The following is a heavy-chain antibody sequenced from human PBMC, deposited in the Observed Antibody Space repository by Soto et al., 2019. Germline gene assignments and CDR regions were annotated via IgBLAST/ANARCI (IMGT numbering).Heavy chain of an antibody. J-gene: IGHJ3*02. Sequence: SETLSLTCTVSGGSISSGGYYWSWIRQHPGKGLEWIGYIYYSGSTYYNPSLKSRVTISVDTSKNQFSLKLSSVTAADTAVYYCARDTSGVVVVAAREAFDIWGQGTMVTVS. CDR3: ARDTSGVVVVAAREAFDI. CDR2: IYYSGST. CDR1: GGSISSGGYY. V-gene: IGHV4-31*03. D-gene: IGHD2-15*01.